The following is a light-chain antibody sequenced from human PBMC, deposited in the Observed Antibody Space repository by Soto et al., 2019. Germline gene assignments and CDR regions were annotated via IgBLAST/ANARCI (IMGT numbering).Light chain of an antibody. CDR3: QKYSSAPLT. CDR1: QGIAPY. Sequence: DVQMTQSPSSLSELVGDRVTITCRASQGIAPYLAWFQQKPGKVPKLLIYATSTLQSGVSSRFSGSGSGTDFTLTINSLQPEDVGTDYCQKYSSAPLTFGGGNKVEIK. CDR2: ATS. V-gene: IGKV1-27*01. J-gene: IGKJ4*01.